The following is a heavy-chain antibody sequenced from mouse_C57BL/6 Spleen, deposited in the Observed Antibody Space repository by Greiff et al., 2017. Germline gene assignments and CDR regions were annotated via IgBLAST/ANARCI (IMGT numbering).Heavy chain of an antibody. V-gene: IGHV1-55*01. Sequence: QVQLQQPGAELVKPGASVKMSCKASGYTFTSYWITWVKQRPGQGLEWIGDIYPGSGSTNYNEKFKSKATLTVDPSSSTAYMQLSSLTSEDSAVYYCARKDTTVVAHFDYWGQGTTLTVSS. CDR1: GYTFTSYW. J-gene: IGHJ2*01. CDR3: ARKDTTVVAHFDY. CDR2: IYPGSGST. D-gene: IGHD1-1*01.